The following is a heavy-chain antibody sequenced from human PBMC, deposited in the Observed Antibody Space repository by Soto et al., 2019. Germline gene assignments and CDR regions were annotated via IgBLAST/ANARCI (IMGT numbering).Heavy chain of an antibody. CDR3: ARVDYDILTGYSGSWFDP. CDR2: INHSGST. Sequence: ASETLSLTCAVYGGSFSGYYWSWIRQPPGKGLEWIGEINHSGSTNYNPSLKSRVTKSVDTSKNQLSMKLSSVTAADTAVFYCARVDYDILTGYSGSWFDPWGQGTLVTVSS. CDR1: GGSFSGYY. J-gene: IGHJ5*02. V-gene: IGHV4-34*01. D-gene: IGHD3-9*01.